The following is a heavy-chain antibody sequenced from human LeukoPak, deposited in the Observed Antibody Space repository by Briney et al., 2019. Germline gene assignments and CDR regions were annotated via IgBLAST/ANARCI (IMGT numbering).Heavy chain of an antibody. D-gene: IGHD3-10*01. CDR2: IYYSGST. CDR3: ARWPTPYYYGSGSGNY. V-gene: IGHV4-59*01. J-gene: IGHJ4*02. Sequence: SVTLSLTCTVSGGSISSYYWSWIRQPPGKGLEWIGYIYYSGSTNYNPSLKSRVTISVDTSKNQFSLKLSSVTAADTAVYYCARWPTPYYYGSGSGNYWGQGTLVTVSS. CDR1: GGSISSYY.